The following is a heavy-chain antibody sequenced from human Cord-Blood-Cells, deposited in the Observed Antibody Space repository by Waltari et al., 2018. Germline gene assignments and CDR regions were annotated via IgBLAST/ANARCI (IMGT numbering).Heavy chain of an antibody. Sequence: EVQLLESGGGLVQPGGSLRLPCAASGFTFCSHSMSLVSQAPGKGLEWVSAISGSGGSTYYADSVKGRFTISRDNSKNTLYLQMNSLRAEDTAVYYCAKDRQYSSSFGDYWGQGTLVTVSS. D-gene: IGHD6-6*01. J-gene: IGHJ4*02. CDR2: ISGSGGST. CDR3: AKDRQYSSSFGDY. CDR1: GFTFCSHS. V-gene: IGHV3-23*01.